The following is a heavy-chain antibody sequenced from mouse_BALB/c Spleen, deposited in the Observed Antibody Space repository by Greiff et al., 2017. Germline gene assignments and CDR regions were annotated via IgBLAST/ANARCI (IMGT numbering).Heavy chain of an antibody. CDR3: ASEYGKGYYAMDY. Sequence: VKLMESGPGLVAPSQSLSITCTASGFSFTGYGVNWVRQPPGKGLEWLGMIWGDGSTDYNSALNSRLSISKDNSKSQVFLKMNSLQTDDTAGDYCASEYGKGYYAMDYWGQGTSVTVSA. V-gene: IGHV2-6-7*01. D-gene: IGHD2-10*02. J-gene: IGHJ4*01. CDR2: IWGDGST. CDR1: GFSFTGYG.